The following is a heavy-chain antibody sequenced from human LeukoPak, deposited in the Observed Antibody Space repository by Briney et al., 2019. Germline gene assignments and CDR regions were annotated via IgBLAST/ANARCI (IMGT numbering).Heavy chain of an antibody. V-gene: IGHV1-24*01. J-gene: IGHJ6*02. CDR3: ATDGHRYYYYGMDV. Sequence: GASVKVSCKVSGYTLTELSMHWVRQAPGKGLEWMGGFDPEDGETIYAQKFQGRVTMTEDTSTDTAYMELSSLRPEDTAVYYCATDGHRYYYYGMDVWGQGTTVTVSS. CDR2: FDPEDGET. CDR1: GYTLTELS.